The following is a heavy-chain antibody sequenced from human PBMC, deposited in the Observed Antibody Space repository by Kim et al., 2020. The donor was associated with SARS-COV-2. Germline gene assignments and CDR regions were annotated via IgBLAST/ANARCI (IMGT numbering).Heavy chain of an antibody. J-gene: IGHJ4*02. D-gene: IGHD2-2*02. V-gene: IGHV3-72*01. CDR3: VRAYRGFDS. CDR2: SRNKVNRYTN. CDR1: GFRLSDHH. Sequence: GGSLRLSCAASGFRLSDHHMDWVRQAPGKGLEWIGHSRNKVNRYTNEYAASVKARFIISRNDSNNSLFLEMNNLKIEDTAVYYCVRAYRGFDSWGQGTLVVVSS.